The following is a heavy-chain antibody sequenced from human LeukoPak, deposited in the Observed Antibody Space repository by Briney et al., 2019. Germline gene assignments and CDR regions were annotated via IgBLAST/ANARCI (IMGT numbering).Heavy chain of an antibody. CDR2: INHSGST. V-gene: IGHV4-34*01. D-gene: IGHD6-13*01. CDR3: ARTPGYSSSWYWYDP. Sequence: SGTLSLTCAVYGGSFSGYYWSWIRQPPGKGLEWIGEINHSGSTNYNPSLKSRVTISVDTSKNQFSLKLSSVTAADTAVYYCARTPGYSSSWYWYDPWGQGTLVTVSS. CDR1: GGSFSGYY. J-gene: IGHJ5*02.